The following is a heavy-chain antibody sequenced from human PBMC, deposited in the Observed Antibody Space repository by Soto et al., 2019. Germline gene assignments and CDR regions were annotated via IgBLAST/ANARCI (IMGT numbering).Heavy chain of an antibody. V-gene: IGHV3-7*05. D-gene: IGHD5-12*01. CDR1: GFTFSSYW. CDR2: IKQDGSEK. Sequence: GGSLRLSCAASGFTFSSYWMSWVRQAPGKGLEWVANIKQDGSEKYYVDSVKGRFTISRDNAKNSLYLQMNSLRAEDTAVYYCARDKGYSGYDTGPFDYWGQGTLVTVSS. CDR3: ARDKGYSGYDTGPFDY. J-gene: IGHJ4*02.